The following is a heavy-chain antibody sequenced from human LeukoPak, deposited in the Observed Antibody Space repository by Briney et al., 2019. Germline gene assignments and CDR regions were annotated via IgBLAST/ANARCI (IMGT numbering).Heavy chain of an antibody. CDR2: ISYDGSNK. CDR1: GFTFSSYA. V-gene: IGHV3-30*04. CDR3: ARDRIVVVVAATLRYYYYYGMDV. Sequence: GGSLRLSCAASGFTFSSYAMHWVRQAPGKGLEWVAVISYDGSNKYYADSVKGRFTISRDNSKNTLYLQMNSLRAEDTAVYYCARDRIVVVVAATLRYYYYYGMDVWGQGTTVTVSS. D-gene: IGHD2-15*01. J-gene: IGHJ6*02.